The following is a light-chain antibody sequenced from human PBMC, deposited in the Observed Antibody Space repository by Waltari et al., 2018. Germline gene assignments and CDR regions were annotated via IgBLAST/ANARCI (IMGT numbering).Light chain of an antibody. CDR2: QGT. Sequence: SYELTQPPSVSVSPGQTASIPCSGDEVGDQYPCWYQQKPGQSPVVVMYQGTKRPSGIPERFSGSNSGDTATLTISGTQAVDEAEYYCQAWDSDTVVFGGGTKLTVL. CDR3: QAWDSDTVV. V-gene: IGLV3-1*01. J-gene: IGLJ3*02. CDR1: EVGDQY.